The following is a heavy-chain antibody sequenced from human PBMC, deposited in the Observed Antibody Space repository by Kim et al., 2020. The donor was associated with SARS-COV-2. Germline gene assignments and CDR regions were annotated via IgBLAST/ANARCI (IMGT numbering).Heavy chain of an antibody. CDR1: GFTFSGYG. V-gene: IGHV3-33*05. D-gene: IGHD2-21*02. CDR3: ARDHLPVADCGGDCYPSDY. Sequence: GGSLRLSCAASGFTFSGYGMHWVRQAPGKGLEWVAVISYDGSNKYYADFVKGRFTVSRDNSKNTLYVQMNSLRAEDTAVYYCARDHLPVADCGGDCYPSDYWSQGTLVTVSS. CDR2: ISYDGSNK. J-gene: IGHJ4*02.